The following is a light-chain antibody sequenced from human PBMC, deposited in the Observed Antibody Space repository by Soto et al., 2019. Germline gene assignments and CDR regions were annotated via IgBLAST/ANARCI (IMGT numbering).Light chain of an antibody. CDR3: ISCTSNNPRV. CDR2: EVS. Sequence: QSVLTQPASVSGSPGQSITISCTGTSSDVGGYNYVSWYQQHPGKAPKLMIFEVSNRPSGVSTRFSGSKSGNTASLTISGLQAEDEADYYCISCTSNNPRVFGGGTKLTVL. V-gene: IGLV2-14*01. J-gene: IGLJ3*02. CDR1: SSDVGGYNY.